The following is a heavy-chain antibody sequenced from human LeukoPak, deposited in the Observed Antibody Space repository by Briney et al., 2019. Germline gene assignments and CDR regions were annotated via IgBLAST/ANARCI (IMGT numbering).Heavy chain of an antibody. V-gene: IGHV3-21*03. CDR1: GFTFSNYG. Sequence: GGSLRLSRAASGFTFSNYGMSWVRQAPGKGLEWVSYISTSGNYIYYADSVKAHFTISRDNAKNSLYLQMNSLRAEDTALYYCARDGPAVTFEGYWGQGTLVTVSS. D-gene: IGHD2-2*01. CDR3: ARDGPAVTFEGY. J-gene: IGHJ4*02. CDR2: ISTSGNYI.